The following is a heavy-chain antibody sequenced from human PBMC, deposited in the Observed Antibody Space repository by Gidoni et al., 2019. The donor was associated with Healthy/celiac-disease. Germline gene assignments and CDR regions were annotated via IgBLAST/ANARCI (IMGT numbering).Heavy chain of an antibody. CDR3: ARAMVRGVIIRTYYYYGMDV. D-gene: IGHD3-10*01. CDR1: GYTLTGHY. CDR2: SNPDSGGT. J-gene: IGHJ6*02. V-gene: IGHV1-2*02. Sequence: VQLLQTGAEVKMPGASVKVSCNASGYTLTGHYMHWVRQAPGQGLEWMGWSNPDSGGTNYAQKFQGRVTMTRDTSISTAYMELSRLRSDDTAVYYCARAMVRGVIIRTYYYYGMDVWGQGTTVTVSS.